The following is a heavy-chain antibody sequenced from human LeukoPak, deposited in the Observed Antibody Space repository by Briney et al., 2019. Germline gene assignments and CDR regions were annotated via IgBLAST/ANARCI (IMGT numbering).Heavy chain of an antibody. V-gene: IGHV3-23*01. CDR2: ISGSGGST. Sequence: GGSLRLSCAASGFTFSSYAMSWVRQAPGKGLEWVSAISGSGGSTYYADSVKGRFTISRDNSKNTLYLQMNSLRAEDTAVYYCARRGDYYDSADYWGQGTLVTVSS. CDR1: GFTFSSYA. CDR3: ARRGDYYDSADY. D-gene: IGHD3-22*01. J-gene: IGHJ4*02.